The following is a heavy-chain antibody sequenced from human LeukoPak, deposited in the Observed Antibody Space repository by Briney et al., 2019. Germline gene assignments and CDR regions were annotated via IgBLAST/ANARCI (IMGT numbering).Heavy chain of an antibody. Sequence: GRSLRLSCAASGFTFSSYGMHWVRQAPGKGLEWVAVIWYDGSNKYYADSVEGRFTISRDNSKNTLYLQMNSLRAEDTAVYYCARRQQLAYYFDYWGQGTLVTVSS. V-gene: IGHV3-33*01. CDR1: GFTFSSYG. J-gene: IGHJ4*02. D-gene: IGHD6-13*01. CDR2: IWYDGSNK. CDR3: ARRQQLAYYFDY.